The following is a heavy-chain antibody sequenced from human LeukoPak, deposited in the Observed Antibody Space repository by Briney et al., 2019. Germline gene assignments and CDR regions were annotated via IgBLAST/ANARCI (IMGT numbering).Heavy chain of an antibody. CDR3: ARDSNGNSSYYYYYMDV. CDR1: GYSISSGYY. Sequence: SETLSLTCTVSGYSISSGYYGGWIRQPPGKGLEWIGYIYYSGSTNYNPSLKSRVTISVDTSKNQFSLKLSSVTAADTAVYYCARDSNGNSSYYYYYMDVWGKGTTVTVSS. J-gene: IGHJ6*03. V-gene: IGHV4-38-2*02. CDR2: IYYSGST. D-gene: IGHD4-23*01.